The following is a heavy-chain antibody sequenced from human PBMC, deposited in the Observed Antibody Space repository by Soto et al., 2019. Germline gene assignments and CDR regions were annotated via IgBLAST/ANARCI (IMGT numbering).Heavy chain of an antibody. D-gene: IGHD3-10*01. J-gene: IGHJ6*02. Sequence: ASVKVSCKASGYTFTGYYMHWVRQAPGQGLEWMGWINPNSGGTNYAQKFQGRVTMTRDTSISTAYMELSRLRSDDTAVYYYARWGAMVRGVIKSPRPYYYYGMDVWGQGTTVTVSS. CDR1: GYTFTGYY. CDR2: INPNSGGT. V-gene: IGHV1-2*02. CDR3: ARWGAMVRGVIKSPRPYYYYGMDV.